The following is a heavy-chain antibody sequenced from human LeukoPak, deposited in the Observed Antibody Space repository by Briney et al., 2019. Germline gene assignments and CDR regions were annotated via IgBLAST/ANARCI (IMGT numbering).Heavy chain of an antibody. CDR1: GFTFSSYG. V-gene: IGHV3-30*18. Sequence: GGSLRLSCAASGFTFSSYGMHWVRQAPGKGLEWVASISHDGSNKYYADSVRGRFTISRDNSKNTLYLQMNSLRAEDTAMYSCAKEAYYYDSRGYHNYYYYGMDVWGQGTTVTVSS. D-gene: IGHD3-22*01. CDR2: ISHDGSNK. CDR3: AKEAYYYDSRGYHNYYYYGMDV. J-gene: IGHJ6*02.